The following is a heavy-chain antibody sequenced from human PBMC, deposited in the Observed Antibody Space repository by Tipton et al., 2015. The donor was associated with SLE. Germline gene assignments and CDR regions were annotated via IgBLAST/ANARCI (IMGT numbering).Heavy chain of an antibody. CDR1: GFTFSSNA. CDR2: ISYDGSNR. V-gene: IGHV3-30*04. D-gene: IGHD4-11*01. Sequence: RSLRLSCAASGFTFSSNAMHWVRQAPGKGLEWVAVISYDGSNRYYADSVKGRFTISRDNSKNTLYLQMNSLRAEDTAVYYCATTITVTTAFDYWGQGTLVTVSS. CDR3: ATTITVTTAFDY. J-gene: IGHJ4*02.